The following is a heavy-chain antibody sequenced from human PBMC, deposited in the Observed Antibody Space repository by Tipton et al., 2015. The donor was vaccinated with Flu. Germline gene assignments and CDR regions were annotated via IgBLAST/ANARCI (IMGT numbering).Heavy chain of an antibody. D-gene: IGHD1-20*01. Sequence: EVQLVQSGAEVRKSGESLKISCTVSGTRLTNSWIAWVRQMPGRGLEAVGIIYMGDSETRYSPSFQGQDTISADKSINTAYLQWSSLRASDTALYFCARLGSFGITITLGFYAMDVWGQGTTVSVSS. CDR2: IYMGDSET. CDR3: ARLGSFGITITLGFYAMDV. CDR1: GTRLTNSW. J-gene: IGHJ6*02. V-gene: IGHV5-51*01.